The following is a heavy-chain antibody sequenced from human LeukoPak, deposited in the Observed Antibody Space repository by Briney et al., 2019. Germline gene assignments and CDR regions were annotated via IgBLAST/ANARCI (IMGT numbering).Heavy chain of an antibody. J-gene: IGHJ5*02. CDR3: ARGPHIVVVTAMVWFDP. CDR1: RYTFTSYD. Sequence: GASVKVSCKASRYTFTSYDINWVRQATGQGLEWMGWMNPNSGNTGYAQKFQGRVTMTRNTSISTAYMELSSLRSEDTAVYYCARGPHIVVVTAMVWFDPWGQGTLVTVSS. CDR2: MNPNSGNT. D-gene: IGHD2-21*02. V-gene: IGHV1-8*01.